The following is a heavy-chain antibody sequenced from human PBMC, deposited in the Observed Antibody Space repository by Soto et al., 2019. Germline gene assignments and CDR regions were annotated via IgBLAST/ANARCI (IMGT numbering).Heavy chain of an antibody. J-gene: IGHJ6*02. Sequence: PSETLSLTCAVYGGSFSGYYWGWIRQPPGKGLEWIGEINHSGSTNYNPSLKSRVTISVDTSKNQFSLKLSSVTAADTAVYYCARDPTAIQLWSWSLPYYYYGMDVWGQGTTVTVSS. D-gene: IGHD5-18*01. CDR3: ARDPTAIQLWSWSLPYYYYGMDV. CDR2: INHSGST. V-gene: IGHV4-34*01. CDR1: GGSFSGYY.